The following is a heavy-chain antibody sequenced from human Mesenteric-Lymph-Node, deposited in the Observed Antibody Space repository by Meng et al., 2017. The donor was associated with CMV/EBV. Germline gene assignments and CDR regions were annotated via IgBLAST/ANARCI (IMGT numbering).Heavy chain of an antibody. J-gene: IGHJ6*02. CDR3: ARDERADIVVVPAAFYYYYGMDV. CDR1: GYTFTSYG. D-gene: IGHD2-2*01. CDR2: INPNSGGT. V-gene: IGHV1-2*02. Sequence: ASVKVSCKASGYTFTSYGISWVRQAPGQGLEWMGWINPNSGGTNYAQKFQGRVTMTRDTSISTAYMELSRLRSDDTAVYYCARDERADIVVVPAAFYYYYGMDVWGQGTTVTVSS.